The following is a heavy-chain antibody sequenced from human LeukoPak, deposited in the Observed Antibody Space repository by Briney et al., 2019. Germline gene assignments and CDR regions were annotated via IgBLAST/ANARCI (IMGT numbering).Heavy chain of an antibody. Sequence: GGSLRLSCAASGFTFSSYWMRWVRQAPGEGLEWVANIKQDGSEKYYVDSVKGRFTISRDNAKNSLYLQMNSLRAEDTAVYYCARESSGSYFDYWGQGTLVTVSS. CDR3: ARESSGSYFDY. D-gene: IGHD1-26*01. CDR2: IKQDGSEK. J-gene: IGHJ4*02. CDR1: GFTFSSYW. V-gene: IGHV3-7*01.